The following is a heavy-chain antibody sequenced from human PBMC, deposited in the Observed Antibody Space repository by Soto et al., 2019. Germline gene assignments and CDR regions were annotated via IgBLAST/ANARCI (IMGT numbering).Heavy chain of an antibody. J-gene: IGHJ4*02. CDR3: ARLGDYYDSSGYYYEDY. CDR2: INHSGST. Sequence: SETLSLTCAVYGGSFSGYYWSWIRQPPGKGLEWIGEINHSGSTNYNPSLKSRVTISVDTSKNQFSLKLSSVTAADTAVYYCARLGDYYDSSGYYYEDYWGQGTLVTVS. CDR1: GGSFSGYY. D-gene: IGHD3-22*01. V-gene: IGHV4-34*01.